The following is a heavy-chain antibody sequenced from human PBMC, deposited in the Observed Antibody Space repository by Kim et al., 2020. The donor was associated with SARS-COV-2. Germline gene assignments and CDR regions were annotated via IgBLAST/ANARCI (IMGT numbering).Heavy chain of an antibody. Sequence: GGSLRLSCAASGFTVSSNYMSWVRQAPWKGLEWVSVIYSGGSTYYADSVKGRFTISRDNSKNTLYLQMNSLRAEDTAVYYCARDLGAYDSSGYYYGDYWGQGTLVTVSS. CDR3: ARDLGAYDSSGYYYGDY. CDR1: GFTVSSNY. CDR2: IYSGGST. J-gene: IGHJ4*02. V-gene: IGHV3-66*01. D-gene: IGHD3-22*01.